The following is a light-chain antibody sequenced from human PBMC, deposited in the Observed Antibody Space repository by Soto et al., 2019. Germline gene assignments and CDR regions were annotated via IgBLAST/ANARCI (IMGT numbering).Light chain of an antibody. CDR1: SGHSSYA. Sequence: QLVLTQSPSASASLGASDNRTCTLSSGHSSYAIAWHQQQPEKGPRYLMKLNSDGSHTKGDGIPDRFSGSSSGAERYLTISSLQSEDEADYYCQTWGTGIRVFGGGTTL. CDR2: LNSDGSH. J-gene: IGLJ2*01. CDR3: QTWGTGIRV. V-gene: IGLV4-69*01.